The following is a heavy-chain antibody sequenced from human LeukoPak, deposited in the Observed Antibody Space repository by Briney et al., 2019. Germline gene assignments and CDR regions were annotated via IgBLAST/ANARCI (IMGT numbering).Heavy chain of an antibody. J-gene: IGHJ4*02. V-gene: IGHV3-9*01. Sequence: GGSLRLSCAASGFTFDDYVMHWVGQAPGKGLEWVSTISWNTFTVRYADSVKGRFTISRDNAKNSLYLQMNSLRTEDTALYYCAKGLRYFDWADYWGQGTLVTVSS. CDR2: ISWNTFTV. D-gene: IGHD3-9*01. CDR1: GFTFDDYV. CDR3: AKGLRYFDWADY.